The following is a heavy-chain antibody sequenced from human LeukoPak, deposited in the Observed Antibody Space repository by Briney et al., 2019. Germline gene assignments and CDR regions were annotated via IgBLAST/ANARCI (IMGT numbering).Heavy chain of an antibody. J-gene: IGHJ4*02. CDR2: IYSGGST. CDR1: GFTVSSNY. D-gene: IGHD6-6*01. Sequence: GGSLRLSCAASGFTVSSNYMSWVRQAPGKGLEWVSVIYSGGSTYYADSVKGRFTISRDNSKNTLYLQMNSLRAEDTAVYYCAAQYSGSAWRTYWGQGTLVTVSS. CDR3: AAQYSGSAWRTY. V-gene: IGHV3-53*01.